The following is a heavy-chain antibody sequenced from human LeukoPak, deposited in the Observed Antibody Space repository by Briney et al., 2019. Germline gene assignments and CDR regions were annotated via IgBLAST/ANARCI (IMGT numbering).Heavy chain of an antibody. D-gene: IGHD5-12*01. J-gene: IGHJ4*02. V-gene: IGHV4-61*02. CDR1: GGSISSGSYY. CDR3: ARSRQSGYDFRGTVYYFDY. CDR2: IYTSGST. Sequence: SETLSLTCTVSGGSISSGSYYWSWIRQPAGKGLEWIGRIYTSGSTNYNPSLKSRVTISVDTSKNQFSLKLSSATAADTAVYYCARSRQSGYDFRGTVYYFDYWGQGTLVTVSS.